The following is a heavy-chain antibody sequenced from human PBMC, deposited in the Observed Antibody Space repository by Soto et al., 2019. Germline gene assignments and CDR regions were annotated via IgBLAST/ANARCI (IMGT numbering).Heavy chain of an antibody. Sequence: QVQLQESGPGLVKPSETLSLTCTVSGGSISSYYWSWIRQPAGKGLEWIGRIYTSGSTNYNPALKRRVTMAVDTAKNQCARKLSSVTAADTAVYYCARGLITGTSDFDYWGQGTLVTVSS. CDR1: GGSISSYY. V-gene: IGHV4-4*07. CDR3: ARGLITGTSDFDY. D-gene: IGHD1-20*01. CDR2: IYTSGST. J-gene: IGHJ4*02.